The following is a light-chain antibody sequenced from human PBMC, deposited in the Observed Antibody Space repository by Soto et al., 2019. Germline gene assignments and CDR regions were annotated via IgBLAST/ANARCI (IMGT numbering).Light chain of an antibody. V-gene: IGKV4-1*01. CDR2: WAS. Sequence: DIVMTQSPDSLTVSLGERATINCKSSQSVLYSSNNKNYLAWYQQKPGQPPKLLIYWASTRESGVPDRFSGSGSGTDFTLTISRLQAEDVAVYYCQQYYSTPHTFGGGTKVEIK. CDR1: QSVLYSSNNKNY. CDR3: QQYYSTPHT. J-gene: IGKJ4*01.